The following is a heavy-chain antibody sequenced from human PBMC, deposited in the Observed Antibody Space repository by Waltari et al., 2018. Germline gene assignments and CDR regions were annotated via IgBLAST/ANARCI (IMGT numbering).Heavy chain of an antibody. CDR3: TKDAYDSPNHYPPTWFDP. V-gene: IGHV3-23*04. Sequence: DVQLAEYGGGLVQPGGSLRLSCVASGFSFAYTAMNWVRQATGKARELVAIISGTGDGTFYSNSVRGRFTISRDNSRNTLYLQMNDLKTEDTAVYYCTKDAYDSPNHYPPTWFDPWGHGTLVTVSS. J-gene: IGHJ5*02. CDR1: GFSFAYTA. CDR2: ISGTGDGT. D-gene: IGHD3-10*01.